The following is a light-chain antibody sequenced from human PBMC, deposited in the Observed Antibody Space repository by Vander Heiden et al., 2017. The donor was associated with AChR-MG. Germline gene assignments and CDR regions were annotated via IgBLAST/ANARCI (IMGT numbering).Light chain of an antibody. V-gene: IGKV1-27*01. CDR2: DAS. Sequence: DIQMTQSPSSLSASVGDRVTMTCLASQDISNRLVWYQQRPGNVPRVVIYDASVLPSGGPARFSGSGSGTVFTLTIDSLQPDDVATYFCQEYNSAPVTFGQGTRLDIK. CDR3: QEYNSAPVT. CDR1: QDISNR. J-gene: IGKJ5*01.